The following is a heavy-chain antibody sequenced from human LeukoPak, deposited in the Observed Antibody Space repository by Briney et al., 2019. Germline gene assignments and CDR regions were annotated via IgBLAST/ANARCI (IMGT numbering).Heavy chain of an antibody. J-gene: IGHJ4*02. CDR3: ARHGVTTGFDY. CDR2: IYPADSDT. CDR1: GYSFATYW. V-gene: IGHV5-51*01. D-gene: IGHD4-11*01. Sequence: GESLKISCKGSGYSFATYWIGWVRQMPGKGLEWMGIIYPADSDTKYSPSFQGQVTISADKSISTAYLQWGSLKASDTAMYYCARHGVTTGFDYWGQGSLVTVSS.